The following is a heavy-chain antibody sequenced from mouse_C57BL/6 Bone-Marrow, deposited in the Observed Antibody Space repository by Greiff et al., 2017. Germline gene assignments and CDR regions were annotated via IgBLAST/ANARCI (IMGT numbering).Heavy chain of an antibody. CDR1: GYTFTSYW. CDR3: ARLRQLRWDYFDY. V-gene: IGHV1-72*01. J-gene: IGHJ2*01. D-gene: IGHD3-2*02. CDR2: IDPNSGGT. Sequence: VQLQQPGAELVKPGASVKLSCKASGYTFTSYWMHWVKQRPGRGLEWIGRIDPNSGGTKYNEKFKSKATLTVDKPSSTAYMQLSSLTSEDSAVYDCARLRQLRWDYFDYWGQGTTLTVSS.